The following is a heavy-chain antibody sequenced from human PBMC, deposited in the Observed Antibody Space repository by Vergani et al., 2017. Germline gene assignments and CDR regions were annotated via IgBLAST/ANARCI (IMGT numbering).Heavy chain of an antibody. Sequence: EVQLLESGGGLVQPWGSLRLSCAASGFTLSNYAMSWVRQAPGKGLEWVSAISGSGGSTYYADSVKGRFTISRDNSKNTLYLQMNSLRAEDTAVYYCAKDRGSGWYVVVDYWSQGTLVTVSS. V-gene: IGHV3-23*01. J-gene: IGHJ4*02. CDR3: AKDRGSGWYVVVDY. CDR1: GFTLSNYA. D-gene: IGHD6-19*01. CDR2: ISGSGGST.